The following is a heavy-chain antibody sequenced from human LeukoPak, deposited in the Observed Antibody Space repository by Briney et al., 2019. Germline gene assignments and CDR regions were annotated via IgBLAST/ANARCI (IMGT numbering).Heavy chain of an antibody. CDR1: GFTFDDYA. Sequence: GRSLRLSCAASGFTFDDYAMYWVRQAPGKGLEWVSGISWNSGSIGYADSVKGRFTISRDNAKNSLYLQMNSLRAEDTALYYCAKDSYGDYYYGMDVWGQGTTVTVSS. J-gene: IGHJ6*02. D-gene: IGHD4-17*01. V-gene: IGHV3-9*01. CDR3: AKDSYGDYYYGMDV. CDR2: ISWNSGSI.